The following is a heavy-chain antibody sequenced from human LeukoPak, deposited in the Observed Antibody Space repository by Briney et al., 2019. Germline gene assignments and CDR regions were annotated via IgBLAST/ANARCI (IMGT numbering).Heavy chain of an antibody. D-gene: IGHD3-9*01. V-gene: IGHV1-18*01. CDR3: AKDWHILTGRNCFDP. Sequence: ASVRVSCKASGYTFNNYGISWVRQAPGQGLEWMGWVTSYNGDTNYAQKFQGRITMSTDTSTSTAYMELRSLRFDDTAIYYCAKDWHILTGRNCFDPRRQGTLVTVSS. CDR2: VTSYNGDT. J-gene: IGHJ5*02. CDR1: GYTFNNYG.